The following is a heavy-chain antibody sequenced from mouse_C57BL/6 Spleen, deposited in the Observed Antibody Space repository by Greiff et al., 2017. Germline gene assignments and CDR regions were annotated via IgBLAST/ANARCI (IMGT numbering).Heavy chain of an antibody. Sequence: VQLQQSGAELVRPGTSVKLSCKASGYAFTNYLIEWVKQRPGQGLEWIGVINPGSGGTNYNEKFKGKETLTADKSSSTAYMQLRNLTSEDSAVYVCERGHYYGSLDYWGQGTTLTVSS. D-gene: IGHD1-1*01. CDR1: GYAFTNYL. V-gene: IGHV1-54*01. CDR3: ERGHYYGSLDY. CDR2: INPGSGGT. J-gene: IGHJ2*01.